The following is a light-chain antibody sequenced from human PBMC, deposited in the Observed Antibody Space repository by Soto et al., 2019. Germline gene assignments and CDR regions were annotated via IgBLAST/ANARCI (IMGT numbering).Light chain of an antibody. J-gene: IGLJ1*01. V-gene: IGLV2-14*01. Sequence: QSVLAQPASVSGSPGQSITISCTGTSSDVGGYNYVSWYQHHPGKAPKLMIYEVSYRPSGVSNRFSGSKSDNTASLTIPGLQAEDEADYYCSSYTSFSTYVFGTGTQLTVL. CDR3: SSYTSFSTYV. CDR2: EVS. CDR1: SSDVGGYNY.